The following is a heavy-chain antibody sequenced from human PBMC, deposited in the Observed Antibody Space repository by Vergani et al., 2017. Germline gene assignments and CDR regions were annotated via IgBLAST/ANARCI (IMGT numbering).Heavy chain of an antibody. Sequence: EVQLVESGGGIVQPGGSLRLSCVASGFSFRNAWMNWVRRTPGKGLEWVGRIKSTFDRGTTDYAAAVKGRFTISRDDSKNTLFLQMNGLKTEDIGVYYCTTDPRYCGDGSCYWLRDHHYYGMYVWGQGTTVTVSS. CDR1: GFSFRNAW. J-gene: IGHJ6*02. V-gene: IGHV3-15*07. CDR2: IKSTFDRGTT. D-gene: IGHD2-21*01. CDR3: TTDPRYCGDGSCYWLRDHHYYGMYV.